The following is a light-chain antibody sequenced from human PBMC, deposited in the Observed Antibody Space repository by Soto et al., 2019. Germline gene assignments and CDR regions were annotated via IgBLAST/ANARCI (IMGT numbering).Light chain of an antibody. Sequence: EIGLPQSPAPLSVSPGAGATLSCRASQGIGDTLAWYQQKPGQAPRLLIYGASSRATGIPDRFSGSGSGTDFTLTISRLEPEDFAVYYCKQYGSSPWTFGQGTKVDIK. CDR3: KQYGSSPWT. V-gene: IGKV3-20*01. J-gene: IGKJ1*01. CDR1: QGIGDT. CDR2: GAS.